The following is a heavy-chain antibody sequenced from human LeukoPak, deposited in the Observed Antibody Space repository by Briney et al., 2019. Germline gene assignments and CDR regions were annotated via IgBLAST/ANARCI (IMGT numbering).Heavy chain of an antibody. CDR3: ARDVTGGSYFDY. J-gene: IGHJ4*02. Sequence: SQTLSLTCTVSGGSISSGGYYWSWIRQYPGKGLGWIGYIYYSGTTYYNPSLKSRVTMSVDTSKNQFSLKLISVTAADTAVYYCARDVTGGSYFDYWGQGTLVTVSS. V-gene: IGHV4-31*03. D-gene: IGHD1-26*01. CDR2: IYYSGTT. CDR1: GGSISSGGYY.